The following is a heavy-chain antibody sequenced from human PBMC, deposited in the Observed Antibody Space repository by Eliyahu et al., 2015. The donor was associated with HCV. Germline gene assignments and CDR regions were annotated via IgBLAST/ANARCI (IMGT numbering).Heavy chain of an antibody. V-gene: IGHV3-15*01. D-gene: IGHD3-10*01. CDR3: TTGAPGGFDYYLDV. CDR2: IKSKTDGGTT. CDR1: GFTFSKXW. J-gene: IGHJ6*03. Sequence: ESGGFLVKPGGSLRLSCAASGFTFSKXWMSWVRQAPGKGLXWIGRIKSKTDGGTTDYSAPXKGRFTISRDDSKSTLYLQMNSLKTEDTAVYYCTTGAPGGFDYYLDVWGQGTTVTVSS.